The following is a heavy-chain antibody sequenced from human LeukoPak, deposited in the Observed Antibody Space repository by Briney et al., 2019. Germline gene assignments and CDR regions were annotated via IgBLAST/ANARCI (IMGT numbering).Heavy chain of an antibody. CDR3: ARGGFLEWLLGEYYYYYYMDV. V-gene: IGHV1-46*01. CDR1: GYTFTSYY. CDR2: INPSGGST. Sequence: GASVKVSCKASGYTFTSYYMHWVRQAPGQGLEWMGIINPSGGSTSYAQKFQGRVTMTRDMSTSTVYMELSSLRSEDTAVYYCARGGFLEWLLGEYYYYYYMDVWGKGTTVTVSS. J-gene: IGHJ6*03. D-gene: IGHD3-3*01.